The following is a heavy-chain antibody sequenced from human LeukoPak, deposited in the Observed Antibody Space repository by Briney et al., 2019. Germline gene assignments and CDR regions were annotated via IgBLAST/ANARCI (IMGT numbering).Heavy chain of an antibody. Sequence: SETLSLTCTVSGGSISSSSYYWGWIRQPPGKGLEWIGSIYYSGSTYYNPSLKSRVTISVDTSKNQFSLKLSSVTAADTAVYYCARACIAAQGFDPWGQATLVTVSS. V-gene: IGHV4-39*01. D-gene: IGHD6-6*01. CDR1: GGSISSSSYY. J-gene: IGHJ5*02. CDR3: ARACIAAQGFDP. CDR2: IYYSGST.